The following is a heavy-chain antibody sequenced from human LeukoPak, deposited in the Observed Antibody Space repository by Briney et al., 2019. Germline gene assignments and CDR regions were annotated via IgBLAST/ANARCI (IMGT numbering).Heavy chain of an antibody. Sequence: GGSLTLSCAASGFTFSSYSMNWVRQAPGKGLEWVSCISTSSDKIYYADSVKGRFTISRDNAKNSLYLQMNSLRAEDTAVYFCARDTDFDYWGQGTLVTVSS. J-gene: IGHJ4*02. V-gene: IGHV3-21*06. CDR1: GFTFSSYS. CDR3: ARDTDFDY. CDR2: ISTSSDKI.